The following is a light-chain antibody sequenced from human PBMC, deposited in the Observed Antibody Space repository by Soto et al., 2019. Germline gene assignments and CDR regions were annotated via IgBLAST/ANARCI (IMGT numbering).Light chain of an antibody. CDR2: GAF. J-gene: IGKJ1*01. Sequence: EIVMTQSPATLSVSPGERATLFCRASQSISSSLAWYQQKPGQAPRLLIYGAFTRATGIPARFGGSGSGTEFTLTISSLQSEDFAVYYCQQFNNRPPTFGQGTKVEIK. V-gene: IGKV3-15*01. CDR3: QQFNNRPPT. CDR1: QSISSS.